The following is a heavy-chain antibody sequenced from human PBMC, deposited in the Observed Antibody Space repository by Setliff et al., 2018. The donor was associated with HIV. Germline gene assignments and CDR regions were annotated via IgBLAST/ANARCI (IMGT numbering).Heavy chain of an antibody. CDR3: ARLRLAVMMSLDYFDL. Sequence: SETLSLTCNVSGGSITNFYWSWIRQPPGKGLEWIGYIYNPGSTNFNPSLQSRVSMSVDVSTNQFSLRLTSVTAADTAVYYCARLRLAVMMSLDYFDLWGLGTLVTVSS. J-gene: IGHJ4*02. D-gene: IGHD3-16*01. CDR2: IYNPGST. CDR1: GGSITNFY. V-gene: IGHV4-4*09.